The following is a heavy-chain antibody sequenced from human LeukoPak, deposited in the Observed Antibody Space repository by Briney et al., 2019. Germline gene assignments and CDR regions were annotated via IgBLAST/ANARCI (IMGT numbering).Heavy chain of an antibody. CDR1: GFTFSSYS. J-gene: IGHJ4*02. V-gene: IGHV3-21*01. D-gene: IGHD1-1*01. CDR3: ARERRGTGTTKHFDY. Sequence: PGGSLRLSCAASGFTFSSYSMNWVRQAPGKGLGWVSSISSSSSYIYYADSVKGRFTISRDNAKNSLYLQMNSLRAEDTTVDYSARERRGTGTTKHFDYWGQGTLVTVSS. CDR2: ISSSSSYI.